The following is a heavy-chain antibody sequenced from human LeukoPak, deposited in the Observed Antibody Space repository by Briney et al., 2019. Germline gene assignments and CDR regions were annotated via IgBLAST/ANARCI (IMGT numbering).Heavy chain of an antibody. CDR1: GISVSSNY. D-gene: IGHD3-10*01. V-gene: IGHV3-66*01. CDR3: ARVNEWFGELREDY. Sequence: GGSLRLSCTASGISVSSNYMSWVRQAPGKGLDWVSALRSDGTTFYADSVRGRFIISRDNSKNTLYLQMNSLRAEDTAVYYCARVNEWFGELREDYWGQGTLVTVSS. J-gene: IGHJ4*02. CDR2: LRSDGTT.